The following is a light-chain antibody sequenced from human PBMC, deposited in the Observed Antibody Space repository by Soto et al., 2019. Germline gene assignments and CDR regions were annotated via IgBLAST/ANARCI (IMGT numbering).Light chain of an antibody. CDR2: GAS. V-gene: IGKV3-20*01. CDR1: QSFSSSF. J-gene: IGKJ3*01. CDR3: QQHGSSPFT. Sequence: EIVLTQSPGTLSLSPGERATLSCRASQSFSSSFLAWYQQKPGQAPRLLIYGASSRATGIPDRFSGSGSGTEFTLTINRLEPEDVAVYYCQQHGSSPFTFGPGTKVDIK.